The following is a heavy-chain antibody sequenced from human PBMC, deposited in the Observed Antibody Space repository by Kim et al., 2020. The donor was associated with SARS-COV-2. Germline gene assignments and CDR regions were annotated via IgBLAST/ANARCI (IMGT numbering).Heavy chain of an antibody. D-gene: IGHD3-3*01. J-gene: IGHJ3*02. V-gene: IGHV3-11*06. Sequence: GGSLRLSCAASGFTFSDYYMSWIRQAPGKGLEWVSYISSSSYTNYADSVKGRFTISRDNAKNSLYLQMNSLRAEDTAVYYCARGGTISAFDIWGQGTMVTVSS. CDR1: GFTFSDYY. CDR2: ISSSSYT. CDR3: ARGGTISAFDI.